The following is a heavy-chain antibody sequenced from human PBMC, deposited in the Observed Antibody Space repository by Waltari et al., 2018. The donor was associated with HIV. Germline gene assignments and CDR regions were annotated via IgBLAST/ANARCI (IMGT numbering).Heavy chain of an antibody. CDR2: MNPTTGET. D-gene: IGHD1-26*01. J-gene: IGHJ4*02. V-gene: IGHV1-8*01. CDR1: GYIFTSYD. CDR3: ARGKWEVPLDY. Sequence: QVQLVQSGAEVKKPGASVKVSCKASGYIFTSYDFNWVRQASGQGPEWMGWMNPTTGETGYAQKFQGRVTMTRNTAINTAYMELSSLRSEDTAVYYCARGKWEVPLDYWGQGTPVTVSS.